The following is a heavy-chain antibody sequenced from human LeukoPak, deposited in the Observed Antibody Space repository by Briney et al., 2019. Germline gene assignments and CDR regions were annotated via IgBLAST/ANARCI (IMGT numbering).Heavy chain of an antibody. CDR3: AKVFRSGDLFVSDY. CDR1: GFTVSNNY. J-gene: IGHJ4*02. Sequence: PGGSLRLSCVVSGFTVSNNYMSWVRQAPRKGLEWVSGSSGGSTYYADSVKGRFTISRDNSKNTLYLQMSSLRAEDTAVYYCAKVFRSGDLFVSDYWGQGTLVTVSS. CDR2: SSGGST. V-gene: IGHV3-53*01. D-gene: IGHD2-21*02.